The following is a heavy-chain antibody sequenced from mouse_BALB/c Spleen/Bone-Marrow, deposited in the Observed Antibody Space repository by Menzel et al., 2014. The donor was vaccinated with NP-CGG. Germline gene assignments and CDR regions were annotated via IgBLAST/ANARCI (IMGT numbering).Heavy chain of an antibody. CDR3: AKHTGTIVGGIMDY. J-gene: IGHJ4*01. D-gene: IGHD4-1*01. CDR1: GFSLADYG. V-gene: IGHV2-6-5*01. Sequence: VQLVESGPGLVAPSQSLSIPCTVSGFSLADYGVSWIRQPPGKGLERLGVIWGGVSTYYNSALKSRLSISKDNSKSQVFLKMNSLQTDDTAMYYCAKHTGTIVGGIMDYWGQGTSVTVSS. CDR2: IWGGVST.